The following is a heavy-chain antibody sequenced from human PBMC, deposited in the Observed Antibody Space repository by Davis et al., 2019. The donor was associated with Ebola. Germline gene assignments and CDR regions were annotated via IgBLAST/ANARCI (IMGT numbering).Heavy chain of an antibody. V-gene: IGHV4/OR15-8*01. CDR2: IYDSGRA. J-gene: IGHJ4*02. D-gene: IGHD2/OR15-2a*01. CDR1: ANW. CDR3: ARGFPTD. Sequence: MPSETLSLTCVVSANWCSWVRQTPGKGLEWIGEIYDSGRANYNPSLKSRITISVDRSKNQFSLQLTSVTAADTGVYYCARGFPTDWGQGTLVTVSS.